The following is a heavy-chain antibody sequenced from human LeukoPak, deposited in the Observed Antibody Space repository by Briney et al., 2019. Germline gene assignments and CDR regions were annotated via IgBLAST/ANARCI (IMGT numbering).Heavy chain of an antibody. J-gene: IGHJ4*02. CDR1: GFTFSSYA. Sequence: GRSLRLSCAASGFTFSSYAMHWVRQAPGKGLEWVAVISYDGSNKYYADSVKGRFTISRDNSKNTLYLQMNSLRAEDTAVYYCARAGVGYYGSSGYYYWGQGTLVTVSS. D-gene: IGHD3-22*01. CDR3: ARAGVGYYGSSGYYY. V-gene: IGHV3-30*04. CDR2: ISYDGSNK.